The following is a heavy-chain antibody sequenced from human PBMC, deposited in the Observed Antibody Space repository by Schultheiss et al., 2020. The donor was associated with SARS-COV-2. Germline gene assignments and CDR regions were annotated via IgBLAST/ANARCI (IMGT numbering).Heavy chain of an antibody. D-gene: IGHD2-21*02. CDR1: GYTFTSYY. J-gene: IGHJ6*02. CDR3: ARSHCGGDCLTWAVYGMDV. V-gene: IGHV1-2*02. Sequence: ASVKVSCKASGYTFTSYYMHWVRQAPGQGLEWMGWINPNSGGTNYAQKFQGRVTMTRDTSISTAYMELSRLRSEDTAVYYCARSHCGGDCLTWAVYGMDVWGQGTTVTVSS. CDR2: INPNSGGT.